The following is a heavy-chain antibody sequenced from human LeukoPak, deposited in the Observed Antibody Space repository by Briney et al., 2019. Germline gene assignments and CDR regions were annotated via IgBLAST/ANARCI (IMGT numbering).Heavy chain of an antibody. V-gene: IGHV1-2*02. CDR1: GYSFTGYY. Sequence: GASVKVSCKASGYSFTGYYMHGGRRAPGERVLWMGWINPNSGCTNYAQQFYGSDTTTRATTFSRAYMQLCRLISDDTAVYYCARDSSVPSSGSPVYYYYMDVWGKGTTVTVSS. D-gene: IGHD3-22*01. CDR2: INPNSGCT. J-gene: IGHJ6*03. CDR3: ARDSSVPSSGSPVYYYYMDV.